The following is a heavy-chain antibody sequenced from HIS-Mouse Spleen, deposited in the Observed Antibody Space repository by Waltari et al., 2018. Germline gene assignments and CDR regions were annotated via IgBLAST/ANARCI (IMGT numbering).Heavy chain of an antibody. V-gene: IGHV4-39*07. J-gene: IGHJ2*01. CDR3: AREIPYSSSWYDWYFDL. CDR1: GGSISSSSYY. D-gene: IGHD6-13*01. Sequence: QLQLQESCPGLVKPSETLSLTCTVSGGSISSSSYYWGWIRQPPGQGLEWIGSIYYSGSTYYNPARMSRVTISVDTSKNQFSLKLSSVTAADTAVYYCAREIPYSSSWYDWYFDLWGRGTLVTVSS. CDR2: IYYSGST.